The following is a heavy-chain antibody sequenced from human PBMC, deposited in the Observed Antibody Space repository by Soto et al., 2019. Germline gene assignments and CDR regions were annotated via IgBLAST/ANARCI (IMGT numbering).Heavy chain of an antibody. CDR3: ARESPPGYSSGWDYFDY. J-gene: IGHJ4*02. V-gene: IGHV3-53*01. CDR1: GFTVSSNY. CDR2: IYSGGST. D-gene: IGHD6-19*01. Sequence: PGGSLRLSCAASGFTVSSNYMSWVRPAPGKGLEWVSVIYSGGSTYYADSVKGRFTISRDNSKHTLYLQINSLRAEDTAGYYCARESPPGYSSGWDYFDYSGQGTRVTVSS.